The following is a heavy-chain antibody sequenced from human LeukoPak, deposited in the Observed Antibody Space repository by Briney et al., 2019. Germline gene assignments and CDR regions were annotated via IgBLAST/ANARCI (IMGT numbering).Heavy chain of an antibody. V-gene: IGHV4-4*07. Sequence: SETLSLTCTVSGGSIGSYYWGWIRQPAGKGLEWIGRFYTSGSTDYNPSLKSRVIISVDKSKNQFSLKLSSVTAADTAIYYCARETYMDVWGRGITVTVPS. CDR1: GGSIGSYY. CDR3: ARETYMDV. CDR2: FYTSGST. J-gene: IGHJ6*04.